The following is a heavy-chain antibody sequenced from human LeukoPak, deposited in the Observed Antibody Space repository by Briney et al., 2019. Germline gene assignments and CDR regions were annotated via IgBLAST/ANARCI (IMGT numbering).Heavy chain of an antibody. Sequence: ASVKVSCKASGYTFTSYYMHWVRQAPGQGLEWMGIINPSGGSTSYAQKFQGRVTMTRDTSTSTVYMELSSLRSEDTAVYYYARDYSCTNGVCYNWFDPWGQGTLVTVSS. D-gene: IGHD2-8*01. CDR2: INPSGGST. J-gene: IGHJ5*02. CDR3: ARDYSCTNGVCYNWFDP. CDR1: GYTFTSYY. V-gene: IGHV1-46*01.